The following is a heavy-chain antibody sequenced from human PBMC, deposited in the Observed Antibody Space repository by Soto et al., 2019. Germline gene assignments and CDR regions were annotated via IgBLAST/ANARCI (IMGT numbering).Heavy chain of an antibody. J-gene: IGHJ4*02. CDR3: AKVFYYYDSSGYYYFDY. CDR2: ISGSGSTI. V-gene: IGHV3-23*01. Sequence: SLRLSCAASGFTFSSYAVSWVRQAPGKGPEWISSISGSGSTIYYADSVKGRFTISRDNSKNTLYLQMSSLRAEDTAVYYCAKVFYYYDSSGYYYFDYWGQGTLVAVSS. CDR1: GFTFSSYA. D-gene: IGHD3-22*01.